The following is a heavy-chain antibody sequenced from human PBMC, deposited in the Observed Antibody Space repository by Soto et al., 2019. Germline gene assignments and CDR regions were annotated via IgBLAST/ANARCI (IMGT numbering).Heavy chain of an antibody. CDR2: INHSGST. CDR3: ARRRYCTNGVCRLRATSMDV. CDR1: GGSFSGYY. D-gene: IGHD2-8*01. Sequence: QVQLQQWGAGLLKPSETLSLTCAVYGGSFSGYYWSWILQPPGKGLEWIGEINHSGSTNYNPSLKGRVTISVDTCKNQFSLRLSSVTAADTVVYYCARRRYCTNGVCRLRATSMDVWGQGTTGTVSS. V-gene: IGHV4-34*01. J-gene: IGHJ6*02.